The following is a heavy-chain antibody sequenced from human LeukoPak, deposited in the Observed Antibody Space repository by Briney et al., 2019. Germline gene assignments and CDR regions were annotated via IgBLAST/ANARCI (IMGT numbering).Heavy chain of an antibody. CDR3: ARGGRRDGYNS. CDR1: GGSIRSYY. CDR2: IYYSGST. V-gene: IGHV4-59*01. D-gene: IGHD5-24*01. Sequence: PSETLSLTCTVSGGSIRSYYWSWIRQPPGKGLEWIGYIYYSGSTNYNPSLKSRVTISVDTSKNQFSLKLSSVTAADTAVYYCARGGRRDGYNSWGQGTLVTVSS. J-gene: IGHJ4*02.